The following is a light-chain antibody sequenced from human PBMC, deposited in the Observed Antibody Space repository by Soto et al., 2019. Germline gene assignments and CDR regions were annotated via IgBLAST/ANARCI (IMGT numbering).Light chain of an antibody. CDR3: SSYTSSSTPHVV. CDR2: DVS. V-gene: IGLV2-14*01. CDR1: SSDVGGYNY. Sequence: QSVLTQPASVSGSPGQSITISCTGTSSDVGGYNYVSWYQQHPGKAPKLMIYDVSNRPSGVSNRVSGSKSGNTASLTISGLQAEDEADYYCSSYTSSSTPHVVFGGGTQLTVL. J-gene: IGLJ2*01.